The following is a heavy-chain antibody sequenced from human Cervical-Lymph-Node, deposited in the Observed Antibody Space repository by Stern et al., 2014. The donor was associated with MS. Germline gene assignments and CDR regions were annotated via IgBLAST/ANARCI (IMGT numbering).Heavy chain of an antibody. J-gene: IGHJ4*02. V-gene: IGHV3-33*01. CDR2: IWYDGSNT. D-gene: IGHD1-7*01. Sequence: MQLVDSGGGVVQPGRSLSLSCAASGFTFSRYAMNWVRQATGNGLEWAALIWYDGSNTYYADAVKGRFTISIDNSKNTLYLQMNSLRAEDTAVYYCAGGAGTSGHWGQGTLVAVSS. CDR1: GFTFSRYA. CDR3: AGGAGTSGH.